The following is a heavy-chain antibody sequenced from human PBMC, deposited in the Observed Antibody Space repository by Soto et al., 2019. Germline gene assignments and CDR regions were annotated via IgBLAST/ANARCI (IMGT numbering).Heavy chain of an antibody. CDR3: ARDRRTQYYYYGMDV. CDR2: ISSSSSYI. CDR1: GFTFSSYS. V-gene: IGHV3-21*01. J-gene: IGHJ6*02. Sequence: EVQLVESGGGLVKPGGSLRLSCAASGFTFSSYSMNWVRQALGKGLEWVSSISSSSSYIYYADSVKGRFTISRDNAKNSLYLQMNSLRAEDTAVYYCARDRRTQYYYYGMDVWGQGTTVTVSS.